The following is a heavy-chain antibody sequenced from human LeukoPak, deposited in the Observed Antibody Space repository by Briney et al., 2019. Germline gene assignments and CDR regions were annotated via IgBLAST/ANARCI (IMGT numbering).Heavy chain of an antibody. CDR1: GVSISSSNSY. V-gene: IGHV4-39*01. J-gene: IGHJ4*02. CDR3: ARLSDCYDSSGYYNPANIDY. Sequence: SETLSLTCTVSGVSISSSNSYWGWIRQPPGKGLEWIGSIYYSGNTYYNASLKSQVSISIDTSKNQFSLRLTSVTAADTAVYYCARLSDCYDSSGYYNPANIDYWGQGTLVTVSS. D-gene: IGHD3-22*01. CDR2: IYYSGNT.